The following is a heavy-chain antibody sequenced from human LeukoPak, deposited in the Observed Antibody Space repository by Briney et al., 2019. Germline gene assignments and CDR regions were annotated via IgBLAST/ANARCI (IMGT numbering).Heavy chain of an antibody. CDR3: ARHGGSYSHDY. Sequence: SETLSLTCTVSGXSISTYYWGWIRQPPGKGLEWIGYSSSSGSTNYNPSLNSRVTISVDTSKNQFSLKLSSVTAADTAVYHCARHGGSYSHDYWGQGTLVTVSS. CDR1: GXSISTYY. D-gene: IGHD1-26*01. J-gene: IGHJ4*02. CDR2: SSSSGST. V-gene: IGHV4-59*08.